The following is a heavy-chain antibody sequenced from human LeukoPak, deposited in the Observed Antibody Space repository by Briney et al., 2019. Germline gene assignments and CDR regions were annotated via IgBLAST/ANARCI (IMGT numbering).Heavy chain of an antibody. Sequence: PGGSLRLSCAASGFTFSSYGMHWVRQAPGKGLEWVAVISYDGSNKYYADSVKGRFTISRDNSKNTLYLQMNSLRAEDTAVYYCAKDASVDKGYFDYWGQGTLVTVSS. V-gene: IGHV3-30*18. CDR3: AKDASVDKGYFDY. CDR2: ISYDGSNK. CDR1: GFTFSSYG. D-gene: IGHD2-15*01. J-gene: IGHJ4*02.